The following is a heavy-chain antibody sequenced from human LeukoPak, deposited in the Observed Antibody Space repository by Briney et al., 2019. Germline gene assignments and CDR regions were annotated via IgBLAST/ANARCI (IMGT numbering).Heavy chain of an antibody. V-gene: IGHV3-23*01. Sequence: PAGSLRLSCAASGFTFSSYAMSWVRQAPGKGLEWVSAISGSGGSTYYADSVKGRFTISRDNSKNTLYLQMNSLRAEDTAVYYCAKDQLLWFGELSPLFDYWGQGTLVTVSS. CDR1: GFTFSSYA. J-gene: IGHJ4*02. D-gene: IGHD3-10*01. CDR3: AKDQLLWFGELSPLFDY. CDR2: ISGSGGST.